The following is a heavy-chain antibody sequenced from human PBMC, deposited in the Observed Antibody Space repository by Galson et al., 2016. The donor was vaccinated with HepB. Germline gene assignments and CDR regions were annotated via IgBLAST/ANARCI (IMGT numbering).Heavy chain of an antibody. CDR2: ITGSGATT. J-gene: IGHJ4*02. D-gene: IGHD3-16*01. V-gene: IGHV3-23*01. CDR1: GFSFSTSG. CDR3: GKHGGFDY. Sequence: SLRLSCAASGFSFSTSGMSWVRQTPGRGLEWVSGITGSGATTHYADSVKGRFIISRDNSKNTLYLFMNNLRAGDTAVYYCGKHGGFDYWGQGALVTVSS.